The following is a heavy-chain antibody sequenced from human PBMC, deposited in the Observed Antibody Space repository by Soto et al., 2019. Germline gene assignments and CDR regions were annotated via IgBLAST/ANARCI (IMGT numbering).Heavy chain of an antibody. CDR3: ARRPSAENYYDSSGYPSYGMDV. D-gene: IGHD3-22*01. V-gene: IGHV5-10-1*01. Sequence: GESLKISCKGFGYSFTSYWISWVRQMPGKGLEWMGRIDPSDSYTNYSPSFQGHVTISADKSISTAYLQWSSLKASDTAMYYCARRPSAENYYDSSGYPSYGMDVWGQGTTVTVSS. CDR2: IDPSDSYT. CDR1: GYSFTSYW. J-gene: IGHJ6*02.